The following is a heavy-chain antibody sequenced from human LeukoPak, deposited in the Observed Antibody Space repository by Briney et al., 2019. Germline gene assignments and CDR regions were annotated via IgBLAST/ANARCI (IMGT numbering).Heavy chain of an antibody. J-gene: IGHJ4*02. CDR2: ISGSGGTT. Sequence: PGGSLRLSCATSGFTFSNYAVSWVRQAPGKGLEWVSSISGSGGTTYYADSVKGRFTISRDNSKNMLYLQMNSLRAEDTAVYYCAKDPYRASSGLVDYWGQGTLVTVSS. V-gene: IGHV3-23*01. CDR3: AKDPYRASSGLVDY. D-gene: IGHD5-12*01. CDR1: GFTFSNYA.